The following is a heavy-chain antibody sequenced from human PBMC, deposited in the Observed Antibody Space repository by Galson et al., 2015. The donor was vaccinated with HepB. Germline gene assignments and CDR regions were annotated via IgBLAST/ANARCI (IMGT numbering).Heavy chain of an antibody. J-gene: IGHJ3*02. CDR2: IVVGSGNT. V-gene: IGHV1-58*02. Sequence: SVKVSCKASGFTFTSSAMQWVRQARGQRLEWIGWIVVGSGNTNYAQKFQERVTITRDMSTSTAYMELSSLRSEDTAVYYCAAELVLLWFGESPGAFDIWGQGTMVTVSS. D-gene: IGHD3-10*01. CDR1: GFTFTSSA. CDR3: AAELVLLWFGESPGAFDI.